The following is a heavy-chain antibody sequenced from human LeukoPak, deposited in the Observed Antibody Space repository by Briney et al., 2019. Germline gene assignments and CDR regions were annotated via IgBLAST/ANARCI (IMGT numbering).Heavy chain of an antibody. V-gene: IGHV3-74*01. CDR1: GFTFSVYW. CDR3: ARGKAVAGTFSWFDP. Sequence: GGSLRLSCAASGFTFSVYWMHWVRQAPGRGLVWVSLINSDGSSTRYADSVKGRFTISRDNAKNTLYLQMNSLRAEDKAVYYCARGKAVAGTFSWFDPWGQGTLVTVSS. J-gene: IGHJ5*02. D-gene: IGHD6-19*01. CDR2: INSDGSST.